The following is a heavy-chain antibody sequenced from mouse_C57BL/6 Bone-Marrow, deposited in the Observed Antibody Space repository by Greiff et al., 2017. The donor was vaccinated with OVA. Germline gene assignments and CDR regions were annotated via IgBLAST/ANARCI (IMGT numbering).Heavy chain of an antibody. CDR2: IWRGGST. J-gene: IGHJ4*01. CDR3: AKIYYGNFYYAMDY. CDR1: GFSLTSYG. Sequence: QVQLQQSGPGLVQPSQSLSITCTVSGFSLTSYGVHWVRQSPGKGLEWLGVIWRGGSTDYNAAFMSRLSITKDNSKSQVFFKMNSLQADDTAIYYCAKIYYGNFYYAMDYWGQGTSVTVSS. D-gene: IGHD2-1*01. V-gene: IGHV2-5*01.